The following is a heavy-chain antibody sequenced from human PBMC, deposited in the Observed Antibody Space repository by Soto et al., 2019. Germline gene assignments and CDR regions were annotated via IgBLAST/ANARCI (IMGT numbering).Heavy chain of an antibody. D-gene: IGHD2-15*01. Sequence: PGGSLRLSCAASGFTFSSYAMSWVRQAPGKGLEWVSAISGSGGSTYYADSVKGRFTISRDNSKNTLYLQMNSLRAEDTAVYYCAKEPPVCSGGSCYHLLYYFAYWGQGTLVTVSS. CDR3: AKEPPVCSGGSCYHLLYYFAY. CDR2: ISGSGGST. J-gene: IGHJ4*02. V-gene: IGHV3-23*01. CDR1: GFTFSSYA.